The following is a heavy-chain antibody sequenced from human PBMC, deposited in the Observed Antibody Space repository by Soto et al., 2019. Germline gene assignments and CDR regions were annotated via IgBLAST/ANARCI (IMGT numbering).Heavy chain of an antibody. D-gene: IGHD6-6*01. CDR2: IIPIFGTA. CDR1: GGTLSRYA. Sequence: SVKVSCKASGGTLSRYAISWVRQAPVQVLEWMGGIIPIFGTANYAQKFQGRVTITADESTSTAYMELSSLRSEDTAVYYCASPTYSSSSGLGYYYGMDVWGQGTTVTVSS. V-gene: IGHV1-69*13. CDR3: ASPTYSSSSGLGYYYGMDV. J-gene: IGHJ6*02.